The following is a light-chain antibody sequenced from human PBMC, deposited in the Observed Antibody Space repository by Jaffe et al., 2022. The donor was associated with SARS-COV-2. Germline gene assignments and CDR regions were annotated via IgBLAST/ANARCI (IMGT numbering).Light chain of an antibody. J-gene: IGKJ1*01. CDR1: QSVSSSS. Sequence: EIVLTQSPGTLSLSPGERATLSCRASQSVSSSSLAWYQQKPGQAPRLLIYGASSRATGIPDRFSGSGSGTDFTLTITRLEPEDFAAYYCQQYGSLPRTFAQGTKVEIK. CDR3: QQYGSLPRT. V-gene: IGKV3-20*01. CDR2: GAS.